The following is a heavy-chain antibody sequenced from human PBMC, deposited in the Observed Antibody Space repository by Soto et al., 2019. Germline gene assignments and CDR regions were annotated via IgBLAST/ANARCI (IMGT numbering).Heavy chain of an antibody. Sequence: LRLSCAASGFTFSSYAMHWVRQAPGKGLEWVSVISDDGNHKYFADSVKGRFTVTRENAKNTLYLQMNSLRDEDTAVYYCAKAGVVIVRPHIDYWGQGTLVTVSS. CDR3: AKAGVVIVRPHIDY. CDR2: ISDDGNHK. D-gene: IGHD2-21*01. V-gene: IGHV3-30*18. CDR1: GFTFSSYA. J-gene: IGHJ4*02.